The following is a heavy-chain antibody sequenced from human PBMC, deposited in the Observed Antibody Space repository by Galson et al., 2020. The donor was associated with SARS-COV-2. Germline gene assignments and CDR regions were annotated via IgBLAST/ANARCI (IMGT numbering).Heavy chain of an antibody. CDR3: PRGRRVTIFGVVIVHYGIDV. D-gene: IGHD3-3*01. J-gene: IGHJ6*02. CDR1: GGSFSGYY. Sequence: ETSETLSLTCAVYGGSFSGYYWSWIRQPPGKGLEWIGEINHSGSTNYNPSLKSRVTISVDTSKNQFSLKLSSVTAADTVVYYCPRGRRVTIFGVVIVHYGIDVWGQGTTVTVSS. CDR2: INHSGST. V-gene: IGHV4-34*01.